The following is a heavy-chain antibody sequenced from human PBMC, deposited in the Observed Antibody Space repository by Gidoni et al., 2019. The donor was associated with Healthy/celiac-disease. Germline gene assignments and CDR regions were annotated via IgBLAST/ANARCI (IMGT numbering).Heavy chain of an antibody. Sequence: QVQLQQWGAGRLKLSETLSLTCAVYGGSFSGYYWSWIRQPPGKGLEWIGEINHSGSTNYNPSLKSRVTISVDTSKNQFSLKLSSVTAADTAVYYCARFTMVTRITNARFYYGMDVWGQGTTVTVSS. D-gene: IGHD5-18*01. V-gene: IGHV4-34*01. CDR2: INHSGST. CDR3: ARFTMVTRITNARFYYGMDV. J-gene: IGHJ6*02. CDR1: GGSFSGYY.